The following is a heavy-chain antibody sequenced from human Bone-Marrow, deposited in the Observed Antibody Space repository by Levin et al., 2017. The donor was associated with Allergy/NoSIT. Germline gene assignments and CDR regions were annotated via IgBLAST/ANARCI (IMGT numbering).Heavy chain of an antibody. CDR1: GFNFNLYT. CDR3: VRDANQGRDNWFDP. Sequence: PGGSLRLSCAASGFNFNLYTMNWVRQAPGKGLEWVSSISSSSNFIYYGEAVKGRFTISRDNAKNSLYLQMDSLRVEDTAVYYCVRDANQGRDNWFDPWGQGTLVTVSS. CDR2: ISSSSNFI. V-gene: IGHV3-21*06. D-gene: IGHD3-10*01. J-gene: IGHJ5*02.